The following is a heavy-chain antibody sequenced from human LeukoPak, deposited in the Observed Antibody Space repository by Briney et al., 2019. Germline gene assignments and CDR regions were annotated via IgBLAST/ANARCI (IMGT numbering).Heavy chain of an antibody. J-gene: IGHJ3*02. V-gene: IGHV3-7*01. D-gene: IGHD2-21*01. CDR1: GFTFSNSY. CDR2: INPDGSQG. CDR3: ARDPAYGALDI. Sequence: GGSLRLSCEASGFTFSNSYMSWVRQALGKGLEWVAIINPDGSQGSYVDSVKGRFAISRDNALNSLFLQMNSLSAEDTAVYYCARDPAYGALDIWGQGTTVTVSS.